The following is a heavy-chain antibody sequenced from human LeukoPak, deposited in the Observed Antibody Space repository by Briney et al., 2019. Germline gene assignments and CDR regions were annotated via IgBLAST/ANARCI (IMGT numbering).Heavy chain of an antibody. V-gene: IGHV3-23*01. CDR3: ARGPTTVTSPHFDY. Sequence: PGGSLRLSCAASGFTFSSYAMSWVRQAPGKGREWVSAISGSGGSTYYADSVKGRFTVSRDNSKNTLYLQMNSLRAEDTAVYYCARGPTTVTSPHFDYWGQGTLVTVSS. CDR2: ISGSGGST. CDR1: GFTFSSYA. J-gene: IGHJ4*02. D-gene: IGHD4-17*01.